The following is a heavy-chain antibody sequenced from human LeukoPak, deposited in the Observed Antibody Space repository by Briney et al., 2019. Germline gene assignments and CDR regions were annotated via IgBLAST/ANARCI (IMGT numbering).Heavy chain of an antibody. D-gene: IGHD1-26*01. Sequence: GGSLRLSCAASGFTFSDYYMSWIRQAPGKGLEWVSYISSSGSTIYYADSVKGRFTISRDNAKNSLYLQMNSLRAEDTAVYYCASDLVGASWATFDYWGQGTLVTVSS. CDR3: ASDLVGASWATFDY. V-gene: IGHV3-11*04. CDR1: GFTFSDYY. J-gene: IGHJ4*02. CDR2: ISSSGSTI.